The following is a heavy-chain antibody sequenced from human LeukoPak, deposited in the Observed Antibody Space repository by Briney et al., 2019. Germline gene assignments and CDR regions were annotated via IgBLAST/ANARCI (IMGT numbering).Heavy chain of an antibody. Sequence: PGGSLRLSCVASGFTFSDYYMSWIRQAPGKGLEWVSYISSSGGTISYADSVKGRFTISRDNAKNSLYLQMNSLRAEDTAVYYCARVGIIAAAGSDDYWGQGTLVTVSS. J-gene: IGHJ4*02. CDR2: ISSSGGTI. CDR1: GFTFSDYY. V-gene: IGHV3-11*01. CDR3: ARVGIIAAAGSDDY. D-gene: IGHD6-13*01.